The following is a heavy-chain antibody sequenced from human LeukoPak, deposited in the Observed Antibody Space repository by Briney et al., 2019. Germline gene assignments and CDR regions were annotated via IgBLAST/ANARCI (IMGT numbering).Heavy chain of an antibody. Sequence: GGSLRLSCAAPGFNFSNHAMSWVRQTAGKGVEWVSAISGGGDITYYADSLKGRFTISRDNSKDTLFLQMHSLRPGDTAVYYCVREDTPATANYWGQGTLVTISS. CDR3: VREDTPATANY. CDR1: GFNFSNHA. CDR2: ISGGGDIT. D-gene: IGHD2-21*02. V-gene: IGHV3-23*01. J-gene: IGHJ4*02.